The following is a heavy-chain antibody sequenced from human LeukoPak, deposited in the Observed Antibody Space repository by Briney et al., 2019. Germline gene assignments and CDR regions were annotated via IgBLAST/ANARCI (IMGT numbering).Heavy chain of an antibody. CDR1: GYTFTSYD. J-gene: IGHJ4*02. Sequence: ASVKVSCKASGYTFTSYDINWVRQATGQGLEWMGWMNPNSGNTGYAQKFQGRVTMTRNTSISTAYMELSSLRSEDTAVYYCARAVKLTMVRGVIRLTHYYFDYWGQGTLVTVSS. D-gene: IGHD3-10*01. V-gene: IGHV1-8*01. CDR2: MNPNSGNT. CDR3: ARAVKLTMVRGVIRLTHYYFDY.